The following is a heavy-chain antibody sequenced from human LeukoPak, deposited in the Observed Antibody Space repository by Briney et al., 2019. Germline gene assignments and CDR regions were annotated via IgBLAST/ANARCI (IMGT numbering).Heavy chain of an antibody. Sequence: QPGGSLRLSCVASGFSFGSFWMSWVRQAPGKGLEWVANIKEDGSEKHYLESVKGRFTISRDNAKNTVFLQMNSLRDEDSAVYYCGRDRYFQYWGQGTGVIVSS. V-gene: IGHV3-7*01. CDR3: GRDRYFQY. D-gene: IGHD3-9*01. CDR2: IKEDGSEK. CDR1: GFSFGSFW. J-gene: IGHJ1*01.